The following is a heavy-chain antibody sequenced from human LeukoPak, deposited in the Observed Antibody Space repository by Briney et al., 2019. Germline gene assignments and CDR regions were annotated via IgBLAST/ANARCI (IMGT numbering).Heavy chain of an antibody. CDR3: ARDGNYGSGSYLY. CDR2: IIPIFGTA. V-gene: IGHV1-69*05. J-gene: IGHJ4*02. Sequence: ASVKVSCKASGGTFSSYAISWVRQAPGQGLEWMGGIIPIFGTANYAQKFQGRVTITTDESTSTTYMELSSLRSEDTAVYYCARDGNYGSGSYLYWGQGTLVTVSS. CDR1: GGTFSSYA. D-gene: IGHD3-10*01.